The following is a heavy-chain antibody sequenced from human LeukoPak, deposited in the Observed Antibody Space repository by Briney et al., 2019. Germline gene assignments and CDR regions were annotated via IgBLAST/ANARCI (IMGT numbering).Heavy chain of an antibody. CDR3: VYDSSGPTIVY. J-gene: IGHJ4*02. D-gene: IGHD3-22*01. V-gene: IGHV1-18*01. CDR2: ISAYNGKT. CDR1: GYTFTSYV. Sequence: VSSVNVSRKASGYTFTSYVIRWVRQAPGQEGEWMGWISAYNGKTHYLHRLQGRVAMPTDTSTNTASIALSGLRSDDRAVCKLVYDSSGPTIVYWGERTRVTLSS.